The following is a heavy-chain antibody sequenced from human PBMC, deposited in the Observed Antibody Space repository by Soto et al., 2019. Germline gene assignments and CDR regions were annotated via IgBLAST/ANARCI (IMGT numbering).Heavy chain of an antibody. CDR3: VRERITMVRGTLYYYGMDV. D-gene: IGHD3-10*01. V-gene: IGHV4-31*03. Sequence: QVQLQESGPGLVKPSQTLSLTCTVSGGAISSGGYYWSWIRQHPGKGLEWIGYIYYSGSTYYNPSLKSRVTISVDTSMNQFALKLSSVTAADTAVYYCVRERITMVRGTLYYYGMDVWCQGPTVTVSS. CDR2: IYYSGST. J-gene: IGHJ6*02. CDR1: GGAISSGGYY.